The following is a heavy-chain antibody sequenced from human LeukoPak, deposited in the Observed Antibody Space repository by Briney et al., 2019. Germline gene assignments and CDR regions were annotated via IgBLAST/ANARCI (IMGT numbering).Heavy chain of an antibody. J-gene: IGHJ6*04. D-gene: IGHD3-10*01. CDR1: GFTFSSYA. CDR2: ISGSSVST. CDR3: AEISITIIVGY. Sequence: AGGSLKLSCAASGFTFSSYAMSWVRQAPGKGLEWVSAISGSSVSTYYADSVKGRFTISRDNAKNSLYLQMNSLRAEDTAVYYFAEISITIIVGYWGKGTTVTISS. V-gene: IGHV3-23*01.